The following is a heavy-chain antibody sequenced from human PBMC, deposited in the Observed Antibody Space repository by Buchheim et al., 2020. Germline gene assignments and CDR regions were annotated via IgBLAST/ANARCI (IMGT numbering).Heavy chain of an antibody. CDR1: GGSVSSGSYY. CDR2: IYYSGST. D-gene: IGHD1-14*01. V-gene: IGHV4-61*01. J-gene: IGHJ4*02. CDR3: AREENSEVYYY. Sequence: QVQLQESGPGLVKPSETLSLTCTVSGGSVSSGSYYWSWIRQPPGKGLEWIGYIYYSGSTNYNPSLKSRVTISVDTSKNQFSLKLSSVTAADTAVYYCAREENSEVYYYWGQGTL.